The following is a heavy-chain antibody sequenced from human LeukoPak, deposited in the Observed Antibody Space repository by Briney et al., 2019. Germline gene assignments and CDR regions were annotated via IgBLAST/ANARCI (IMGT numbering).Heavy chain of an antibody. J-gene: IGHJ4*02. CDR2: ISDSGDGT. V-gene: IGHV3-23*01. CDR3: ARVYLERLTAGYFDH. CDR1: GITFSNYA. D-gene: IGHD2-8*01. Sequence: GGSLRLSCAASGITFSNYAMSWVRQAPGKGLEWVSGISDSGDGTYYADSVKGRFTISIDNSKNTLYLQMNSLRDEDSAAYYCARVYLERLTAGYFDHWGQGTWVTVSP.